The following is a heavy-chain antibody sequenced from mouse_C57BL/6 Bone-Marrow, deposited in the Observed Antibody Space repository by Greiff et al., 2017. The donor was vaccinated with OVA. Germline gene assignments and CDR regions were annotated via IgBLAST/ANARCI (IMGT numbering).Heavy chain of an antibody. CDR1: GYTFTSYW. V-gene: IGHV1-55*01. J-gene: IGHJ3*01. D-gene: IGHD2-14*01. Sequence: VQLQQPGAELVKPGASVKMSCKASGYTFTSYWITWVKQRPGQGLEWIGDIYPGSGSTNYNEKFKSKATLTVDTSSSTAYMQLSSLPSEDSAVYYCARGGYYRNCFAYWGKGTLVTVSA. CDR2: IYPGSGST. CDR3: ARGGYYRNCFAY.